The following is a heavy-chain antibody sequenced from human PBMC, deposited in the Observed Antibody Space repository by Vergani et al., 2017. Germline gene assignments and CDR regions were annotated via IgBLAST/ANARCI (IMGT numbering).Heavy chain of an antibody. CDR3: ARAVSTTVGDPPGY. CDR1: GFTFSSYD. CDR2: IGTAGDT. V-gene: IGHV3-13*01. D-gene: IGHD4-23*01. Sequence: VQLVESGGGLVKPGGSLRLSCAASGFTFSSYDMHWVRQATGKGLEWVSAIGTAGDTYYPAPVKGRFTISRENAKKSLYLQMNSLRAGDTAIYYCARAVSTTVGDPPGYWGQGTLVTVSS. J-gene: IGHJ4*02.